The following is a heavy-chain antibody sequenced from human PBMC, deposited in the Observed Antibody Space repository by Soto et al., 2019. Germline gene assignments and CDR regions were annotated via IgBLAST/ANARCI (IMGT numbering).Heavy chain of an antibody. J-gene: IGHJ3*02. D-gene: IGHD3-10*01. CDR3: ARDVMEWGVVRGVIPEHDAFDI. CDR1: GGTFSSYA. V-gene: IGHV1-69*01. CDR2: IIPIFGTA. Sequence: QVQLVQSGAEVKKPGSSVKVSCKASGGTFSSYAISWVRQAPGQGLEWMGGIIPIFGTANYAQKFQGRVTITADESTSTAYMELSSLRSEDTAVYYCARDVMEWGVVRGVIPEHDAFDIWGQGTMVTVSS.